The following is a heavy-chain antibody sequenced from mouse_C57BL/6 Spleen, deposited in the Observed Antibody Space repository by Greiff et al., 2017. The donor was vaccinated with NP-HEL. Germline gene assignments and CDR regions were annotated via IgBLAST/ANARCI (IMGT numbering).Heavy chain of an antibody. CDR2: ISSGSSTI. D-gene: IGHD1-1*01. CDR1: GFTFSDYG. J-gene: IGHJ3*01. Sequence: EVMLVESGGGLVKPGGSLKLSCAASGFTFSDYGMHWVRQAPEKGLEWVAYISSGSSTIYYADTVKGRFTISRDNAKNTLFLQMTSLRSEDTAMYYCARLGSSYVGFAYWGQGTLVTVSA. CDR3: ARLGSSYVGFAY. V-gene: IGHV5-17*01.